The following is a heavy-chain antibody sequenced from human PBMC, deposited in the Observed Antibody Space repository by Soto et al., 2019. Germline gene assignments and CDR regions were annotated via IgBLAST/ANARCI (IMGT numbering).Heavy chain of an antibody. CDR1: GGSISSYY. J-gene: IGHJ3*02. V-gene: IGHV4-59*01. CDR2: ISHTGTT. CDR3: ARGPPWMEAFDI. Sequence: SETLSLTCTVSGGSISSYYWSWIRQSPGKGLEWVAYISHTGTTDYNPSLKSRLTISLDTSKNQFSLKLTSVTAADTAVYYCARGPPWMEAFDIWGQGTKVTVSS. D-gene: IGHD5-12*01.